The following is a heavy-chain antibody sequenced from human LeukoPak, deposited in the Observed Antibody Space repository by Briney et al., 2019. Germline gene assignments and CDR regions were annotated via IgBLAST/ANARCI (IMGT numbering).Heavy chain of an antibody. CDR3: ARSGYSYGPDDAFDI. Sequence: SETLSLTCTVSGGSISSYYWNWIRQPPGKGLEWIGYMYDSGSTKYNPSLKSRVTISVDTSKNQFSLRLSSVTAADTAVYYCARSGYSYGPDDAFDIWGQGTMVTVSS. V-gene: IGHV4-59*08. CDR1: GGSISSYY. CDR2: MYDSGST. J-gene: IGHJ3*02. D-gene: IGHD5-18*01.